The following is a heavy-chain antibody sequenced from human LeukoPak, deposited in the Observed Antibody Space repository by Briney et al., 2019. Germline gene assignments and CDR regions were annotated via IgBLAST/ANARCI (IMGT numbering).Heavy chain of an antibody. CDR2: IYYSGST. CDR1: GGSISSGSYY. D-gene: IGHD4-17*01. CDR3: ARLKATVSIHAYFDY. Sequence: PSETLSLTCTVSGGSISSGSYYWSWIRQPPGKGLEWIGYIYYSGSTNYNPSLKSRVTISSDTSKNQFSLELSSVTAADTAVYYCARLKATVSIHAYFDYWGQGTLVTVSS. J-gene: IGHJ4*02. V-gene: IGHV4-61*01.